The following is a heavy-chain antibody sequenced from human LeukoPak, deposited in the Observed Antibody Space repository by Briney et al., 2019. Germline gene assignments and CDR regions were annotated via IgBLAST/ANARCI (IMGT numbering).Heavy chain of an antibody. CDR1: GYTFTSYG. CDR3: ARAGEYYYDSSGYYYALDY. J-gene: IGHJ4*02. V-gene: IGHV1-18*01. Sequence: ASVKVSCKASGYTFTSYGISWVRQAPGQGLEWMGWISAYNGNTNYAQKLQGRVTMTTDTSTSTAYMELRSLRSDDTAVYYCARAGEYYYDSSGYYYALDYWGQGTLVTVSS. D-gene: IGHD3-22*01. CDR2: ISAYNGNT.